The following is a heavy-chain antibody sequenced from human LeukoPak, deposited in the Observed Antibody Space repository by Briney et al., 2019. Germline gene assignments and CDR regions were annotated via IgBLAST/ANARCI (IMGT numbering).Heavy chain of an antibody. J-gene: IGHJ5*02. CDR2: VNADGSST. Sequence: QPGESLRLSCAASGFSLSTSWMHWVRQAPGKGLVWVSRVNADGSSTDYADSVRGRFTISRENAKNSLYLQMNSLRAGDTAVYYCARDLGFGELFPWGQGTLVTVSS. D-gene: IGHD3-10*01. CDR1: GFSLSTSW. CDR3: ARDLGFGELFP. V-gene: IGHV3-74*01.